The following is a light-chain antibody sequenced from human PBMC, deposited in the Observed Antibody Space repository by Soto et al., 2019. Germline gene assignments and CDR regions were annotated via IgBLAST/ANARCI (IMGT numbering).Light chain of an antibody. CDR2: KAS. CDR3: QLYNSYAWT. V-gene: IGKV1-5*03. CDR1: QSISSW. Sequence: DIQMTQSPSTLSASVEDRVTITCRASQSISSWLAWYQQKPGKAPKLLIYKASSLESGVPSRFSGSGSGTEFTLTISSLQPDDFATYYCQLYNSYAWTFGQGTKVEIK. J-gene: IGKJ1*01.